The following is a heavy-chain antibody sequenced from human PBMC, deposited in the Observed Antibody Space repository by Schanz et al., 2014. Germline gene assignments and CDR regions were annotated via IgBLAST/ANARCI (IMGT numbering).Heavy chain of an antibody. J-gene: IGHJ3*02. Sequence: QLMQSGSEVRKPGASVKVSCKASGGTFSSYTINWVRQAPGQGLEWMGRIIPILGITNVAQTFQDRVTSTADKTTRTAYMELSSLRSEDTAVYYCARGLGDERWLDLNEAFDIWGQGTIVTVSS. V-gene: IGHV1-69*04. D-gene: IGHD6-19*01. CDR3: ARGLGDERWLDLNEAFDI. CDR1: GGTFSSYT. CDR2: IIPILGIT.